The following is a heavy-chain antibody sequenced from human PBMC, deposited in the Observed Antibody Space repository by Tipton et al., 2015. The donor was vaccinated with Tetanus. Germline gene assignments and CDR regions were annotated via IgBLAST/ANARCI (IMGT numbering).Heavy chain of an antibody. CDR2: IDPNRGGT. CDR3: ARDRGDYIYYGMDV. D-gene: IGHD3-22*01. CDR1: GYTFTNYY. Sequence: QVQLVQSGAEMKKPGASVKVSCTASGYTFTNYYIYWVRQAPGQGLEWMEWIDPNRGGTVYAQKFQGRVTMTRDTSISTAYMELRSLRSDDTAVYYCARDRGDYIYYGMDVWGPGTTVTVS. J-gene: IGHJ6*02. V-gene: IGHV1-2*02.